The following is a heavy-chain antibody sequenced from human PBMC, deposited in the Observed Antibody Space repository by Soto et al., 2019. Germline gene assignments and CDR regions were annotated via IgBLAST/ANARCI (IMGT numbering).Heavy chain of an antibody. J-gene: IGHJ4*02. D-gene: IGHD6-19*01. Sequence: QTLSLTCAISGDSVSSNTAAWNWIRSSPSRGLEWLGRTYYRSNWRHDYAVSVKSRITVNPDTSKNHFSLQLNSVTPDDTAVYYCARGVAGSGFDLWGQGTLVTVYS. CDR1: GDSVSSNTAA. V-gene: IGHV6-1*01. CDR3: ARGVAGSGFDL. CDR2: TYYRSNWRH.